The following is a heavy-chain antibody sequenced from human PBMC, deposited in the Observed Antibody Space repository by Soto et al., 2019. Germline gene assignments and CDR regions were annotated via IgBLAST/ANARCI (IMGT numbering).Heavy chain of an antibody. CDR3: ARDEAESQLGGYFDH. D-gene: IGHD1-1*01. J-gene: IGHJ4*02. CDR1: GFTFSDYY. V-gene: IGHV3-11*05. Sequence: QVQLVESGGGLVKPGGSLRLSCAASGFTFSDYYMSWIRQAPGKGLEWLSYISSNGQYTTYAASVKGRSTISRDNAKNSLYLQINNLRAEDTAIYFCARDEAESQLGGYFDHWGQGTLVTVS. CDR2: ISSNGQYT.